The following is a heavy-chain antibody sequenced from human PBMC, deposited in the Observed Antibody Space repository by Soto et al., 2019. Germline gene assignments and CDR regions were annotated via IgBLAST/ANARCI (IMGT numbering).Heavy chain of an antibody. CDR3: AKNTRFGEIFHDYYAMDV. CDR2: IHYSGST. D-gene: IGHD3-10*01. CDR1: GGSVNIGTYY. J-gene: IGHJ6*02. Sequence: SETLSLTCTVPGGSVNIGTYYWSWIRQPPGKGLEWIGFIHYSGSTNYNPSLKGRVTISVDTSKNQFSLKLSSVTAADTAVYYCAKNTRFGEIFHDYYAMDVWGQGTTVTVSS. V-gene: IGHV4-61*01.